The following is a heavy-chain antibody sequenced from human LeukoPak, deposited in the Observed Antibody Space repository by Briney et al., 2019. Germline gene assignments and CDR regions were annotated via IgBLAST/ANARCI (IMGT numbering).Heavy chain of an antibody. CDR3: ARVEAAAVPHYFDY. CDR2: ISSSSSYI. D-gene: IGHD6-13*01. V-gene: IGHV3-21*01. Sequence: GGSLRLSCAASGFTFSSYSMNWVRQAPGKGLGWVSSISSSSSYIYYADSVKGRFTISRDNAKNSLYLQMNSLRAEDTAVYYCARVEAAAVPHYFDYWGQGTLVTVSS. CDR1: GFTFSSYS. J-gene: IGHJ4*02.